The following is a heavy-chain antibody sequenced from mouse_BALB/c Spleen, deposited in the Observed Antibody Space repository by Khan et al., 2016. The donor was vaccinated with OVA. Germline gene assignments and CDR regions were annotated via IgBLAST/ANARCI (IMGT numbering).Heavy chain of an antibody. J-gene: IGHJ3*01. D-gene: IGHD1-1*01. Sequence: EVKLVESGGDVVKPGGSLTLSCAASGFTFSTYGMSWVRQTPDKRLEWVATVSTGGHYTYYPDTVTGRFTISRDTTKNTLFLQMSSLKSEDTAMFYCARLAYYYDSEGFAYWGQGTLVTVSA. CDR3: ARLAYYYDSEGFAY. CDR2: VSTGGHYT. CDR1: GFTFSTYG. V-gene: IGHV5-6*01.